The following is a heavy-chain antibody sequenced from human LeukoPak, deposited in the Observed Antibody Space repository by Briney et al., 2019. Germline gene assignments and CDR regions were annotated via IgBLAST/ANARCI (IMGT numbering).Heavy chain of an antibody. CDR2: ISASGGST. Sequence: GGSLRLSCAASGLTFSSYAMSWVRQAPGKGLEWVSAISASGGSTYYADSVKGRFTISRDNSKNTLYLQMNSLRAEDTAVYYCAREVTAVAGRKYNWFDPWGQGTLVTVSS. CDR1: GLTFSSYA. D-gene: IGHD6-19*01. V-gene: IGHV3-23*01. CDR3: AREVTAVAGRKYNWFDP. J-gene: IGHJ5*02.